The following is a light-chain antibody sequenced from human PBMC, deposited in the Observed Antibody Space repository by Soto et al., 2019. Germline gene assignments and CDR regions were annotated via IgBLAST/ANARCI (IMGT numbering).Light chain of an antibody. CDR2: DVS. Sequence: QSVLTQPASVSGSPGQSITISCTGTSSDVGTYKYVSWYQQHPGKAPKLMIYDVSNRPSGVSNRFSGSKSGNTASLTISGLQAEYEADYYCNSYTTSSTLVFGTGTKVTVL. V-gene: IGLV2-14*03. J-gene: IGLJ1*01. CDR1: SSDVGTYKY. CDR3: NSYTTSSTLV.